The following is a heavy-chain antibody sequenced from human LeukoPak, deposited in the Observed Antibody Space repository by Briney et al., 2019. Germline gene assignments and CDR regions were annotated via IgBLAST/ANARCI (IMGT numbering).Heavy chain of an antibody. V-gene: IGHV3-74*01. D-gene: IGHD6-19*01. Sequence: QPGGSLRLSCAASGLTFSSHWMHWVRQAPGKGLVWVSRITNDGSSTTYADSVKGRFTISRDNSKNTLYLQMNSLRAEDTAVYYCARDASSGWYRDYWGQGTLVTVSS. CDR3: ARDASSGWYRDY. CDR1: GLTFSSHW. CDR2: ITNDGSST. J-gene: IGHJ4*02.